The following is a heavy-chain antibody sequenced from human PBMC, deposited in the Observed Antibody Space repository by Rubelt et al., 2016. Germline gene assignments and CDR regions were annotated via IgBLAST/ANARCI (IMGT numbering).Heavy chain of an antibody. V-gene: IGHV4-34*01. CDR1: GGSFSGYY. Sequence: QVQLQQWGAGLLKPSETLSLTCAVYGGSFSGYYWSWIRQPPGKGLEWIGEINHSGSTNYNPSLKSRVTLSVATAKTPFSLKLSSVTAADTAVYYCARGLARAAAAPRRLWFDPWGQGTLVTVSS. CDR2: INHSGST. J-gene: IGHJ5*02. CDR3: ARGLARAAAAPRRLWFDP. D-gene: IGHD6-13*01.